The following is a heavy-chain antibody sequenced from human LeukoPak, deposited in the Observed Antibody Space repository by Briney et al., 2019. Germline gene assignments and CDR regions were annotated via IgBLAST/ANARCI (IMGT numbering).Heavy chain of an antibody. CDR1: GFNVNSYY. Sequence: PGGSLRLSCAASGFNVNSYYMSWVRQAPGRGLEWVSALSSGDNTHYADSVNGRFTISRDNSKNTLYLQLNSLRAEDTAVYYCATPGGSGSYYSGYWGQGTLVTVSS. D-gene: IGHD3-10*01. CDR2: LSSGDNT. CDR3: ATPGGSGSYYSGY. J-gene: IGHJ4*02. V-gene: IGHV3-53*01.